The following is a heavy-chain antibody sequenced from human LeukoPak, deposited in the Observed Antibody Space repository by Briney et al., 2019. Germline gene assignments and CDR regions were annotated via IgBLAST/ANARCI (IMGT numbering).Heavy chain of an antibody. D-gene: IGHD3-3*01. CDR2: IKQDGSEK. J-gene: IGHJ4*02. CDR3: VRETYYDFWSGSPYDY. V-gene: IGHV3-7*01. Sequence: GGSLRLSCAASGFTFSSYWMSSVRQAPGKGLEWVANIKQDGSEKYYVDSVKGRFTISRDNAKNSLYLQMNSLRAEDTAVYYCVRETYYDFWSGSPYDYWGQGTLVTVSS. CDR1: GFTFSSYW.